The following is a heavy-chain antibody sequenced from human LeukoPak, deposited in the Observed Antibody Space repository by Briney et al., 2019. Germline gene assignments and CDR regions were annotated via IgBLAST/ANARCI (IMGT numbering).Heavy chain of an antibody. CDR3: ARDAGSLGSIAARPGNFDY. CDR2: IYTSGST. CDR1: GGSISSYY. D-gene: IGHD6-6*01. J-gene: IGHJ4*02. V-gene: IGHV4-4*07. Sequence: SETLSLTCTVSGGSISSYYWSWIRQPAGKGLEWIGRIYTSGSTNYNPSLKSRVTMSVDTSKNQFSLKLSSVTAADTAVYYCARDAGSLGSIAARPGNFDYWGQGTLDTVSS.